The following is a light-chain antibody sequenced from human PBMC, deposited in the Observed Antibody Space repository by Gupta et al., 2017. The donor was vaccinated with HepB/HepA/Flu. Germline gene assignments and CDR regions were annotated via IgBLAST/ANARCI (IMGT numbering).Light chain of an antibody. CDR2: EVT. V-gene: IGLV2-8*01. J-gene: IGLJ1*01. CDR3: SSYARYKEV. Sequence: QSALAQPPSASGSPGQSVTISCTGTSGDVGGYNYVSWYQQHPGKAPKLVIYEVTKRPSGVPDRFSGSKSGNTASLTVSGLQADDEDDYYCSSYARYKEVFGTGTKVTVL. CDR1: SGDVGGYNY.